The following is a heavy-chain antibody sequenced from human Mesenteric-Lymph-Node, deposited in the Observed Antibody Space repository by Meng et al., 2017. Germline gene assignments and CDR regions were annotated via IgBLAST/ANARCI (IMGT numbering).Heavy chain of an antibody. Sequence: QGQLLQSGAEVKKPGASVKVSCKASGYRFTTYGIHWVRQAPGQRLEWMGWINGGNDNTKYSQKFQGRVTITVDTSATTAYMDLSSLRSEDTAVYYCATEVNIGLGYWGQGTLVTVSS. CDR2: INGGNDNT. CDR3: ATEVNIGLGY. CDR1: GYRFTTYG. J-gene: IGHJ4*02. V-gene: IGHV1-3*01. D-gene: IGHD7-27*01.